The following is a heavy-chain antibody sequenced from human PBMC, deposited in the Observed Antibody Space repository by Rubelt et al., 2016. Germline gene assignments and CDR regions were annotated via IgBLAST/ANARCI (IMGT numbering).Heavy chain of an antibody. CDR2: ISAYNGNT. CDR3: AREGYSGYDQYYYYGMDV. Sequence: KASGYTFTSYGISWVRQAPGQGLEWMGWISAYNGNTNYAQKLQGRVTMTTDTSTSTAYMELRSLRSDDTAVYYCAREGYSGYDQYYYYGMDVWGQGTTVTVSS. V-gene: IGHV1-18*01. J-gene: IGHJ6*02. CDR1: GYTFTSYG. D-gene: IGHD5-12*01.